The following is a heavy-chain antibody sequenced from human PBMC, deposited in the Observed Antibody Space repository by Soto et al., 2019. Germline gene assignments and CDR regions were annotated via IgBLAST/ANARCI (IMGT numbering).Heavy chain of an antibody. CDR3: ARLVVVAATNNWFDP. V-gene: IGHV5-51*01. D-gene: IGHD2-15*01. Sequence: GESLKISCKGSGYSFTSYWIGWVRQMPGKGLEWMGIIYPGDSDTRYSPSFQGQVTISADKSISTAYLQWSSLKASDTATYYCARLVVVAATNNWFDPWGQGTLVTVSS. J-gene: IGHJ5*02. CDR1: GYSFTSYW. CDR2: IYPGDSDT.